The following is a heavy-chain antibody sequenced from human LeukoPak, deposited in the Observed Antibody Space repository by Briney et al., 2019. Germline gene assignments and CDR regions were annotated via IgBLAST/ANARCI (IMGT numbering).Heavy chain of an antibody. CDR1: GYTFTSYY. CDR2: INPSGGST. V-gene: IGHV1-46*01. D-gene: IGHD6-19*01. J-gene: IGHJ6*03. CDR3: ASGTYSSGWYLPPSYHYYMDV. Sequence: ASVKVSCKASGYTFTSYYMHWVRQAPGQGLEWMGIINPSGGSTSYAQKFQGRVTMTRDMSTSTVYMELSSLRSEDTAVYYCASGTYSSGWYLPPSYHYYMDVWGKGTTVTVSS.